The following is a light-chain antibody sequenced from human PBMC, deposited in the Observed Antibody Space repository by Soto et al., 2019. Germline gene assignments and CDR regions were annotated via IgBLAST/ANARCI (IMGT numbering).Light chain of an antibody. Sequence: EIVLTQSPGTLSLSPGERATLSCRASQSVSSTYLAWYQQKPGQAPRLLIYGASSRATGIPDRFSGGGSGTDFTLTISRVEPEDFAVYYCQQCGSSPWTFGQGTKVEIE. CDR3: QQCGSSPWT. V-gene: IGKV3-20*01. J-gene: IGKJ1*01. CDR2: GAS. CDR1: QSVSSTY.